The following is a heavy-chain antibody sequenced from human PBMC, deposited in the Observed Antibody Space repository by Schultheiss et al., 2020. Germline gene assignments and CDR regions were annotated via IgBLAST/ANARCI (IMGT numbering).Heavy chain of an antibody. CDR3: ARQNIPNWFDP. D-gene: IGHD2/OR15-2a*01. CDR2: IYYSGST. CDR1: GGSISSGGYY. J-gene: IGHJ5*02. V-gene: IGHV4-31*03. Sequence: SETLSLTCTVSGGSISSGGYYWSWIRQHPGKGLEWIGYIYYSGSTYYNPSLKSRVTISVDTSKNQFSLKLSSVTAADTAVYYCARQNIPNWFDPWGQGTLVTVAS.